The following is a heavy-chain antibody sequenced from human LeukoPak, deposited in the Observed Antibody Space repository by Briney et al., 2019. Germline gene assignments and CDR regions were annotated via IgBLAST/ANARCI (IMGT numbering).Heavy chain of an antibody. CDR1: GFTFSSYT. V-gene: IGHV3-30*04. CDR3: ARDDGRVITDSYFDY. D-gene: IGHD1-14*01. CDR2: ISSDGNNK. J-gene: IGHJ4*02. Sequence: GGCLRLSCAASGFTFSSYTMHWVRQAPGMGLEWVAVISSDGNNKYYADSVKGRFTVSRDNSKNTLSLQMDNLRPEDTAVYYCARDDGRVITDSYFDYWGQGTLVSVSS.